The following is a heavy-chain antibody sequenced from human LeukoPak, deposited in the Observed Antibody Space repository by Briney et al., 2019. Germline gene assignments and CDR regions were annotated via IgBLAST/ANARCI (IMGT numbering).Heavy chain of an antibody. CDR2: INHSGST. CDR3: ARMYSSSSSWFDP. CDR1: GESFSGYY. V-gene: IGHV4-34*01. J-gene: IGHJ5*02. Sequence: SETLSLTCAVYGESFSGYYWSWIRQPPGKGLEWIGEINHSGSTNYNPSLKSRVTISVDTSKNQFSLKLSSVTAADTAVYYCARMYSSSSSWFDPWGQGTLVTVSS. D-gene: IGHD6-6*01.